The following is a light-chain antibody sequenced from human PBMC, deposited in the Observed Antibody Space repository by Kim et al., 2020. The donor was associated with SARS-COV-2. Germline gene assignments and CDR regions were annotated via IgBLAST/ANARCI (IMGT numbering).Light chain of an antibody. V-gene: IGKV1-39*01. CDR1: QSISSY. J-gene: IGKJ5*01. Sequence: DIQMTQSPSSLSASVGDRVTITCRASQSISSYLYWYQQKPGKAPKLLIYAASSLQSGVPSRFSGSGSGTDFTLTISSLQPEDFATYNSQKSDSTLPKTFGKGTRRET. CDR2: AAS. CDR3: QKSDSTLPKT.